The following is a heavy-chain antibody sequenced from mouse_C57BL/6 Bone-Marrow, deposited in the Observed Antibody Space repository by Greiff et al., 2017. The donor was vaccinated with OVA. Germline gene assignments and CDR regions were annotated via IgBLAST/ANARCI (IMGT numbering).Heavy chain of an antibody. CDR3: ARPPYDYLEAMDD. CDR1: GYTFTRYW. D-gene: IGHD2-4*01. Sequence: QVQLQQPGADLLQPGASVQLSCKSSGYTFTRYWKTCVKQRLGQGLERCGDIYPGSGSTNYNEKFKSKATLTVDTSSSTAYMKLSSLTSEDSAVYYCARPPYDYLEAMDDWGQGTSDTVSS. CDR2: IYPGSGST. J-gene: IGHJ4*01. V-gene: IGHV1-55*01.